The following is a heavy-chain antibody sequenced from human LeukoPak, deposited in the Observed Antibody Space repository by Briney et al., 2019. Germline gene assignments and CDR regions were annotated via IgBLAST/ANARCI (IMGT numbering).Heavy chain of an antibody. D-gene: IGHD3-9*01. CDR2: ISSSSSYI. V-gene: IGHV3-21*01. Sequence: PGGSLRLSCAASGFTFSSYSMNWVRQAPGKGLEWVSSISSSSSYIYYADSVKGRFTIYNDDAKNSLYLQMNSLRAEDTAVYYCAKSRYYDILTGYLHWGQGTLVTVSS. J-gene: IGHJ4*02. CDR3: AKSRYYDILTGYLH. CDR1: GFTFSSYS.